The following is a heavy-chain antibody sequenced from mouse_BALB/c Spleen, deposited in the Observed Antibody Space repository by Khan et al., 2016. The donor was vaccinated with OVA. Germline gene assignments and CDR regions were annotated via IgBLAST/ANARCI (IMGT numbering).Heavy chain of an antibody. CDR2: IYPGDGDT. Sequence: VQLPQSGAELVGPGSSVKISCKASGYAFSNYWRNWVKQRPGQGLEWIGHIYPGDGDTSFNGKFRGNATLTADKSSSTAYRKLSSLTSEDSAVYFCERSGYDDFAYWGQGTLVTVSA. V-gene: IGHV1-80*01. J-gene: IGHJ3*01. CDR3: ERSGYDDFAY. CDR1: GYAFSNYW. D-gene: IGHD2-14*01.